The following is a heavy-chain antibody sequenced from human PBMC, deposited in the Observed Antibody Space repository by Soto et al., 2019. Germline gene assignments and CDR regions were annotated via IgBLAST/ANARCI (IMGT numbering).Heavy chain of an antibody. CDR1: GGSISSYY. Sequence: SETLSLTCTVSGGSISSYYWSWIRQPPGKGLEWIGYIYYSGSTNYNPSLKSRVTISVDTSKNQFSPKLSSVTAADTAVYYCARDPIVQIAAAGKDNYYGMDVWGQGTTVT. CDR2: IYYSGST. V-gene: IGHV4-59*01. J-gene: IGHJ6*02. D-gene: IGHD6-13*01. CDR3: ARDPIVQIAAAGKDNYYGMDV.